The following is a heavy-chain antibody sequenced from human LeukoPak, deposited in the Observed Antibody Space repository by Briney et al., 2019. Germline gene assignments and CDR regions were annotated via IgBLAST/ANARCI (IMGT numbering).Heavy chain of an antibody. CDR1: DDSITMYY. J-gene: IGHJ6*03. CDR2: VDHTGST. V-gene: IGHV4-59*01. CDR3: ARGRVSSSTWYSTYYYYFYMDV. Sequence: PSETLSLTCSVSDDSITMYYWTWIRQPPGKGLEWIGYVDHTGSTNFNPSLNGRVSISRDTTKNLFSLRLRSVTAADTAVYFCARGRVSSSTWYSTYYYYFYMDVWGKGTTVTVSS. D-gene: IGHD1-1*01.